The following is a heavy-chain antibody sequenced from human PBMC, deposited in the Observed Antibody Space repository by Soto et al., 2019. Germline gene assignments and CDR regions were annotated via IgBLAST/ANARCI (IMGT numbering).Heavy chain of an antibody. CDR2: IIPIFGTA. D-gene: IGHD3-22*01. Sequence: QVQLVQSGAEVKKPGSSVKVSCKASGGTFSSYAISWVRQAPGQGLEWMGGIIPIFGTANYAQKFQGRVTITADESTCTAYMELSSLRSEDTTVYYCTRDPRGYYYDSSVPTRDWYFDLWGRGTLVTVSS. CDR1: GGTFSSYA. J-gene: IGHJ2*01. V-gene: IGHV1-69*12. CDR3: TRDPRGYYYDSSVPTRDWYFDL.